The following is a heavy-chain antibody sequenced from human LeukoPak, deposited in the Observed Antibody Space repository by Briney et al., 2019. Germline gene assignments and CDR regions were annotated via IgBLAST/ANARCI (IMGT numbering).Heavy chain of an antibody. D-gene: IGHD2-15*01. V-gene: IGHV1-2*02. CDR3: ASYCSGGSCYSGLDAFDI. J-gene: IGHJ3*02. Sequence: GASVKVSCKASGYTFTSYGISWVRQAPGQGLEWMGWINPNSGGTNYAQKFQGRVTMTRDTSISTAYMELSRLRSDDTAVYYCASYCSGGSCYSGLDAFDIWGQGTMVTVSS. CDR1: GYTFTSYG. CDR2: INPNSGGT.